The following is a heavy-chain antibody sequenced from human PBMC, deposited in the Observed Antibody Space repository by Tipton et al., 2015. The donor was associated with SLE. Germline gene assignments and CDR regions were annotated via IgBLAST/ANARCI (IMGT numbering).Heavy chain of an antibody. CDR2: ISRSSGYT. Sequence: GSLRLSCAASGFTFTDYYMSWIRQAPGRGLEWVSYISRSSGYTTYADSVEGRFTISRDNAKNSLYLQMSSLRAEDTAVYYCARDQWDYWGQGILVTVPS. J-gene: IGHJ4*02. CDR3: ARDQWDY. CDR1: GFTFTDYY. V-gene: IGHV3-11*05. D-gene: IGHD6-19*01.